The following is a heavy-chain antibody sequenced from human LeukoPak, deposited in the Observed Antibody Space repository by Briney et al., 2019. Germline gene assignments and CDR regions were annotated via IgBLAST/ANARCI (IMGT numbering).Heavy chain of an antibody. CDR2: IYYSGST. J-gene: IGHJ3*02. CDR1: GGSHSSGAYH. CDR3: ARGAYYYEHDAFDI. D-gene: IGHD3-22*01. Sequence: PSETLSLTRTVSGGSHSSGAYHWSWIPQPPGKGLEWIGYIYYSGSTYYNPSLKSRVTISVDTSKNQFSLKLSSVTAADTAVYYCARGAYYYEHDAFDIWGQGTMVTVSS. V-gene: IGHV4-30-4*01.